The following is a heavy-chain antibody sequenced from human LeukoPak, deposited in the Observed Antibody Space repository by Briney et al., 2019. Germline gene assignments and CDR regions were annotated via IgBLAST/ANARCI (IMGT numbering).Heavy chain of an antibody. CDR2: IWYDGSNK. Sequence: GGSLRLSCAASGFTFSSYGMHWVRQAPGKGLEWVAVIWYDGSNKYYADSVKGRFTISRDNSKNTLYLQMNSLRAEDTAVYYCARKGRDGHNSDYWGQGTLVTVSS. CDR1: GFTFSSYG. V-gene: IGHV3-33*08. J-gene: IGHJ4*02. D-gene: IGHD5-24*01. CDR3: ARKGRDGHNSDY.